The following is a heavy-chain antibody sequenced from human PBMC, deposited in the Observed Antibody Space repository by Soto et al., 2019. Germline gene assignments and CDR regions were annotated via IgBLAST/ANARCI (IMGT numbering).Heavy chain of an antibody. CDR3: TQDRITMIPGGAFDI. V-gene: IGHV5-51*01. Sequence: GESLKISCEASGYSFTFYWIAWVRQLPGKGLEWMGIIYPDDSDTRYSPAFQGQVTISADESITTAFLQWSSLKASDTGMYYCTQDRITMIPGGAFDIWGQGTMVTVSS. D-gene: IGHD3-22*01. J-gene: IGHJ3*02. CDR2: IYPDDSDT. CDR1: GYSFTFYW.